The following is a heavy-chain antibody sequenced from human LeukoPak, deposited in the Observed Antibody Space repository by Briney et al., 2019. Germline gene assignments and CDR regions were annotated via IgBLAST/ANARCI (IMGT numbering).Heavy chain of an antibody. V-gene: IGHV1-69*13. CDR1: GGTFSSYA. CDR2: IIPIFGTA. Sequence: SVKVSCKASGGTFSSYAISWVRQAPGQGLEWMGGIIPIFGTANYAQKFQGRVTITADESTSTAYMELSSLRSEDTAVYYCARVSLRELLGFDYWGQGTLVTVSS. D-gene: IGHD1-26*01. J-gene: IGHJ4*02. CDR3: ARVSLRELLGFDY.